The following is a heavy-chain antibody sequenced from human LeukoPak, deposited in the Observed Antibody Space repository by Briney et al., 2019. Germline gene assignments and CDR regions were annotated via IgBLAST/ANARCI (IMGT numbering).Heavy chain of an antibody. CDR1: GVPISSYY. D-gene: IGHD1-26*01. V-gene: IGHV4-4*07. Sequence: MTSETLSLTCTVSGVPISSYYWSWIRQPAGKGLEWIGCIYTSGSTNYNPSLKSRVTMSVDTSKNQFSLKLSSVTAADTAVFYCARENSGSYREFDYWGQGTLVTVSS. J-gene: IGHJ4*02. CDR3: ARENSGSYREFDY. CDR2: IYTSGST.